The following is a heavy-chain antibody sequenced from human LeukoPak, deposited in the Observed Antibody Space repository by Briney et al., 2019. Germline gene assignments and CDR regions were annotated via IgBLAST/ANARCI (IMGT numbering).Heavy chain of an antibody. CDR3: ARDAPKMVRGVIMSYYFDY. CDR2: ISAYNGNT. Sequence: PGASVKVSCKASGYTFTSYGISWVRQAPGQGLEWMGWISAYNGNTNYAQKLQGRVTMTTDTSTSTAYMELRSLRSDDTAVYYCARDAPKMVRGVIMSYYFDYWGQGTLVTVSS. J-gene: IGHJ4*02. V-gene: IGHV1-18*01. CDR1: GYTFTSYG. D-gene: IGHD3-10*01.